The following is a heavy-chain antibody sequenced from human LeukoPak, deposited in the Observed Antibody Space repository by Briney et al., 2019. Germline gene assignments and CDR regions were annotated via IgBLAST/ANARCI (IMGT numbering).Heavy chain of an antibody. V-gene: IGHV3-23*01. CDR1: GFMFNSYA. J-gene: IGHJ4*02. D-gene: IGHD3-10*01. CDR2: ISGSGGGT. CDR3: AKVRHPYGPPDQYFDH. Sequence: GGSLRLSCAASGFMFNSYAMSWVRQAPGKGLEWVSAISGSGGGTYYADSVRGRFTISRDNSKNTLNLQMNSLRAEDTAVYYCAKVRHPYGPPDQYFDHWGQGTLVTVSS.